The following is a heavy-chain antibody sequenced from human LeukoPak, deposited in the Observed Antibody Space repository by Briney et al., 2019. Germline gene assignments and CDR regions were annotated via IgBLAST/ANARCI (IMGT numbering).Heavy chain of an antibody. D-gene: IGHD2-2*01. J-gene: IGHJ6*04. CDR2: IKQDGSEK. CDR3: ASGPAHYAV. V-gene: IGHV3-7*01. CDR1: GFALSSYW. Sequence: GGSLRLSCAASGFALSSYWMSWVRQAPGKGLEWVANIKQDGSEKYYVDSVKGRFTIARDNANNSLYLQMNSLRAADTAVYYCASGPAHYAVWGKGPTVTVSS.